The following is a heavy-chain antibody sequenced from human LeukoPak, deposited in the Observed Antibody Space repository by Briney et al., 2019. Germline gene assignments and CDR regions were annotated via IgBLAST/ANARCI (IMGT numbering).Heavy chain of an antibody. CDR1: GGTFSSYA. D-gene: IGHD2-8*01. CDR3: ARWQYCTNGVCYPYYYYYYMDV. Sequence: ASVKVSCKASGGTFSSYAISWVRQAPGQGLEWMGWISAYNGNTNYAQKLQGRVTMTTDTSTSTAYMELRSLRSDDTAVYYCARWQYCTNGVCYPYYYYYYMDVWGKGTTVTVSS. J-gene: IGHJ6*03. V-gene: IGHV1-18*01. CDR2: ISAYNGNT.